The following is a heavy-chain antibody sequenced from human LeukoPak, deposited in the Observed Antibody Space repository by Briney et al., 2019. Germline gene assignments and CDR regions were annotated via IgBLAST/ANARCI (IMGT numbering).Heavy chain of an antibody. Sequence: ASVKVSCKASGYTFTSYYMHWVRQAPGQGLEWMGIINPSGGSTSYAQKFQGRVTMTRDTSTSTVYMELSSLRSEDTAVYYCARDSGDCTNGVCSASRELDPWGQGTLVTVSS. CDR2: INPSGGST. D-gene: IGHD2-8*01. J-gene: IGHJ5*02. CDR1: GYTFTSYY. V-gene: IGHV1-46*01. CDR3: ARDSGDCTNGVCSASRELDP.